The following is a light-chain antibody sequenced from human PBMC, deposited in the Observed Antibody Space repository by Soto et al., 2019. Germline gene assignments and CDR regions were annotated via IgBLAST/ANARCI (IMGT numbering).Light chain of an antibody. CDR1: NIGSKS. J-gene: IGLJ6*01. CDR2: YDS. CDR3: QVWDSSSDHNV. V-gene: IGLV3-21*04. Sequence: SYELTQPPSVSVAPGKTARITCGGNNIGSKSVHWYQQKPGQAPVLVIYYDSDRPSGIPERFSGSISGNTATLTISRVEAGDEADYYCQVWDSSSDHNVFGSGTQLTVL.